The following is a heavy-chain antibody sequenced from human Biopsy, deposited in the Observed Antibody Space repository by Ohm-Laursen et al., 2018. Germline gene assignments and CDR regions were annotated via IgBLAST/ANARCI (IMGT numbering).Heavy chain of an antibody. CDR1: GYDFLDFL. CDR2: INPHTGVT. V-gene: IGHV1-2*05. D-gene: IGHD5/OR15-5a*01. Sequence: SVKVSCKTSGYDFLDFLIHWVRQVPGQGLEWIGHINPHTGVTKYAQKFLDRITMTGDTSISTAYMDLSRLTPADTGIYYGARPSGGVSTIGFDPWGQGTLVIVSS. CDR3: ARPSGGVSTIGFDP. J-gene: IGHJ5*02.